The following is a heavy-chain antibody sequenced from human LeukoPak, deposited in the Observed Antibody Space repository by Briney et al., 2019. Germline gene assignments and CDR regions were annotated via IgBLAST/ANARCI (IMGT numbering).Heavy chain of an antibody. D-gene: IGHD6-19*01. CDR3: ARDSRVSSGRPYYVDY. V-gene: IGHV1-2*02. CDR2: INPNSGGT. J-gene: IGHJ4*02. Sequence: ASVKVSCKASEYTFTDYYMHWVRQAPGQGLEWMGWINPNSGGTDYAQKFQGRVTMTRDTSISTAYMELSRLTSDDTAVYYCARDSRVSSGRPYYVDYWGQGTLLTLSS. CDR1: EYTFTDYY.